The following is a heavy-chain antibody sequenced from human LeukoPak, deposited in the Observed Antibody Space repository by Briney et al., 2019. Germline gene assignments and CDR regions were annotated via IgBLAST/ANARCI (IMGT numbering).Heavy chain of an antibody. Sequence: GGSLRLSCAASGFTFSNYNMNWVRQAPGKAMEWVSSITRSGTYIFYADSVKGRFTISRDNAKNSLYLQMDSLGPEDTAVYYCARDPYSGNYGNDYYYYMDVWGKGTTVTISS. CDR1: GFTFSNYN. D-gene: IGHD1-26*01. CDR2: ITRSGTYI. CDR3: ARDPYSGNYGNDYYYYMDV. V-gene: IGHV3-21*01. J-gene: IGHJ6*03.